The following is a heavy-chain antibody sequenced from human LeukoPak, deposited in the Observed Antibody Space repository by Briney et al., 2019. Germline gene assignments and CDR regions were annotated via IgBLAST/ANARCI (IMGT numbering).Heavy chain of an antibody. CDR3: TRTGSEWELRLLFDP. Sequence: GESLRLSCTASGFTFGDYAMSWFRQAPGKGLEWVGFIRSKAYGGTTEYAASVKGRFTISRDDSKSIAYLQMNSLKTEDTAVYYCTRTGSEWELRLLFDPWGQGTLVTVSS. CDR1: GFTFGDYA. D-gene: IGHD1-26*01. J-gene: IGHJ5*02. V-gene: IGHV3-49*03. CDR2: IRSKAYGGTT.